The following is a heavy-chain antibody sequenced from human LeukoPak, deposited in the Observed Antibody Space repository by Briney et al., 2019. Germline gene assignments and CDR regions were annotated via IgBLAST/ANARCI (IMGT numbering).Heavy chain of an antibody. D-gene: IGHD2-21*01. Sequence: PGGSLRLSCAASRFTFSSYEMNWVRQAPGKGLEWVSYISSSGSTIYYADSVKGRFTISRDNAKNSLYLQMNSLRAEDTAVYYCARDSDESRIYYYYMDVWGKGTTVTISS. CDR1: RFTFSSYE. CDR2: ISSSGSTI. V-gene: IGHV3-48*03. CDR3: ARDSDESRIYYYYMDV. J-gene: IGHJ6*03.